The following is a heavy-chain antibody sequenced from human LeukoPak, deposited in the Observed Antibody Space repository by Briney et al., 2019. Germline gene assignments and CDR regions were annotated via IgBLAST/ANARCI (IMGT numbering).Heavy chain of an antibody. D-gene: IGHD3-22*01. Sequence: PGGSLRLSCAASGFTFNSYAMSWVRQAPGKGLEWVSAISGSGGSTYYADSVKGRFTISRDNSKNTLYLQMNSLRAEDTAVYYCAKGYDSSDSPDDAFDIWGQGTMVTVSS. CDR3: AKGYDSSDSPDDAFDI. J-gene: IGHJ3*02. CDR2: ISGSGGST. V-gene: IGHV3-23*01. CDR1: GFTFNSYA.